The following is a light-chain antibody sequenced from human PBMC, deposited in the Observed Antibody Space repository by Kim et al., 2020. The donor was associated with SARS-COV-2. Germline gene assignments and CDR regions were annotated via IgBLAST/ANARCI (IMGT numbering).Light chain of an antibody. Sequence: AEERATLSCRASQSVSSYLAWYQQKPGQAPRLLIYDASNRATGTPARFSGSGSGTDFTLTISSLEPEDFAVYYCQQRSNWPLTFGGGTKVDIK. V-gene: IGKV3-11*01. CDR1: QSVSSY. CDR3: QQRSNWPLT. J-gene: IGKJ4*01. CDR2: DAS.